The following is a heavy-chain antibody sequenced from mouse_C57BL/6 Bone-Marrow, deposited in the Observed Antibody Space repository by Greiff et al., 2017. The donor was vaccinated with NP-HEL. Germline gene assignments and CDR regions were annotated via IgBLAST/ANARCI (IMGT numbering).Heavy chain of an antibody. V-gene: IGHV5-6*01. CDR2: ISSGGSYT. J-gene: IGHJ3*01. CDR3: ARHILGAY. D-gene: IGHD4-1*01. CDR1: GFTFSSYG. Sequence: EVQGVESGGDLVKPGGSLKLSCAASGFTFSSYGMSWVRQTPDKRLEWVATISSGGSYTYYPDSVKGRFTISRDNAKNTLYLQMSSLKSEDTAMYYYARHILGAYWGQGTLVTVSA.